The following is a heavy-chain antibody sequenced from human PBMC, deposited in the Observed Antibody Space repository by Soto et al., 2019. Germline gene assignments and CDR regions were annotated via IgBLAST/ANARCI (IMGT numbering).Heavy chain of an antibody. J-gene: IGHJ4*02. CDR1: GYTFTSYA. V-gene: IGHV1-3*01. CDR2: INAGNGNR. Sequence: QVQLVQSGAEVKKPGASVKVSCKASGYTFTSYAMHWVRQAPGQRLEWMGWINAGNGNRKYSQKFQGRVTITRDTSASTAYTELSSLRSEDTAVYYCARDSPPADYWGQGTLVTVSS. CDR3: ARDSPPADY.